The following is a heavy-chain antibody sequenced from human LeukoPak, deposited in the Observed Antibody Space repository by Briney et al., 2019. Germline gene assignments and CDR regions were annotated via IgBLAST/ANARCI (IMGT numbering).Heavy chain of an antibody. D-gene: IGHD3-16*02. V-gene: IGHV4-59*01. CDR2: IYYSGST. CDR3: ARALSGNWFDP. CDR1: GGSISSYY. J-gene: IGHJ5*02. Sequence: SETLSLTCTVSGGSISSYYWSWIRQPPGKGLEWIGYIYYSGSTNYNPSLKSRVTISVDTSKNQLSLKLSSVTAADTAVYYCARALSGNWFDPWGQGTLVTVSS.